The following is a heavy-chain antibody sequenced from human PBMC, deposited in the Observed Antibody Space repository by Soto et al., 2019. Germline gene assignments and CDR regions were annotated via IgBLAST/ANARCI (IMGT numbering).Heavy chain of an antibody. J-gene: IGHJ4*02. V-gene: IGHV1-24*01. Sequence: ASVKVSCKVSGYTLTELSMHWVRQAPGKGLEWMGGFDPEGGETIYAQKFQGRVTMTEDTSTDTAYMELSSLRSEDTAVYYCATDLHYYDSRVYPPFFDYGGQGTKVTVSS. CDR1: GYTLTELS. CDR2: FDPEGGET. D-gene: IGHD3-22*01. CDR3: ATDLHYYDSRVYPPFFDY.